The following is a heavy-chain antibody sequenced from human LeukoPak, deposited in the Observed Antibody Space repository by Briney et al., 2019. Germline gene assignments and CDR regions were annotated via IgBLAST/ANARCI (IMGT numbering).Heavy chain of an antibody. CDR2: IYYSGST. CDR3: ARLHKILPDY. Sequence: SETLSLTCTVSGGSISSSSYYWGWIRQPPGKGLEWIGSIYYSGSTYYNPSLKSRVTISVDTSKNQFSLKLSSVTAADTAVYYCARLHKILPDYWGREPWSPSPQ. V-gene: IGHV4-39*01. J-gene: IGHJ4*02. CDR1: GGSISSSSYY.